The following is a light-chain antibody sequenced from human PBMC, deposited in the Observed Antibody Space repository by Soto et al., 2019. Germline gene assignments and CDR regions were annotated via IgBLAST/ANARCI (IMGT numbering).Light chain of an antibody. CDR3: QQRSNWPIT. CDR2: DAS. Sequence: DIQLTQSPSFLSPSIVESGTITCLASQVISTSLAWYQVKPGKAPKLLIYDASSLESGVPSRFSGSGSGTDFTLTISSLEPEDFAVYYCQQRSNWPITFGQGTRLENK. CDR1: QVISTS. J-gene: IGKJ5*01. V-gene: IGKV1-9*01.